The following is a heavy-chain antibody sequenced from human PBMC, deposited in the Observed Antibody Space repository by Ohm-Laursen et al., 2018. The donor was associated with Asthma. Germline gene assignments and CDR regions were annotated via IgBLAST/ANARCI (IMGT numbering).Heavy chain of an antibody. CDR1: GVAFTDSW. D-gene: IGHD3-3*01. V-gene: IGHV3-7*01. J-gene: IGHJ4*02. CDR3: ARGMLISGVVITPYDN. CDR2: INPLGYEK. Sequence: GSLRLSCAVFGVAFTDSWMSWVRQLPGGSLEWVAKINPLGYEKYYMDSVRGRFTVSRDNAKNSLYLEMNSLRVEDTAVYYCARGMLISGVVITPYDNWGQGILVNVSS.